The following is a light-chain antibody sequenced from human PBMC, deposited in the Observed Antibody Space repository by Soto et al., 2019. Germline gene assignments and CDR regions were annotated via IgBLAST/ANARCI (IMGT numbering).Light chain of an antibody. CDR1: SSDVGGYNY. Sequence: QSALTQPPSASGSPGQSVTISCTGTSSDVGGYNYVSWYQQHPGKAPKLMLYQVRERPPGVPDRFSGSKSGNTAYLTVSGLQAEDEAVYYCSSYAGSDIVVFGGGTKVTVL. V-gene: IGLV2-8*01. J-gene: IGLJ2*01. CDR3: SSYAGSDIVV. CDR2: QVR.